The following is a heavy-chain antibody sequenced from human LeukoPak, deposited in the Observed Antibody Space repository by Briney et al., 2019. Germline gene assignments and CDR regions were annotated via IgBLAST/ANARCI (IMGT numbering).Heavy chain of an antibody. CDR3: ARPQLPGYSYGYGY. CDR1: GYTFTSYG. J-gene: IGHJ4*02. V-gene: IGHV1-18*01. Sequence: ASVKVSCKASGYTFTSYGISWVRQAPEQGLEGMGWISAYNGNTNYAQKLQGRVTMTTDTSTSAAYMELRSLRSDDTAVYYCARPQLPGYSYGYGYWGQGTLVTVSS. D-gene: IGHD5-18*01. CDR2: ISAYNGNT.